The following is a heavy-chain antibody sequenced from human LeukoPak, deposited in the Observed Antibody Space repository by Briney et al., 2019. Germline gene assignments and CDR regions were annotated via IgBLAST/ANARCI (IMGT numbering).Heavy chain of an antibody. Sequence: PSETLSLTCTVSGGSINSYYWTWIRQPPGKRLEWIGYIYYSGSTNYNPSLKSRVTISVDTSKNHFSLKLSSVTAADTAVYYCARDFSNYYYDMDVWGKGTTVTVSS. CDR1: GGSINSYY. V-gene: IGHV4-59*01. D-gene: IGHD4-11*01. CDR3: ARDFSNYYYDMDV. CDR2: IYYSGST. J-gene: IGHJ6*03.